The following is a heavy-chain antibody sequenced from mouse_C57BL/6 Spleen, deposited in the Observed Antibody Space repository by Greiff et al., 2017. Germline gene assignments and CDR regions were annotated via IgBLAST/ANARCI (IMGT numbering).Heavy chain of an antibody. CDR1: GYTFTGYW. V-gene: IGHV1-9*01. D-gene: IGHD2-3*01. Sequence: VKLLESGAELMKPGASVKLSCKATGYTFTGYWIEWVKQRPGHGLEWIGEILPGSGSTNYNEKFKGKATFTADTSSNTAYMQLSSLTTEDSALSCWTSADGYLDYWGQGTTLTVAS. CDR3: TSADGYLDY. J-gene: IGHJ2*01. CDR2: ILPGSGST.